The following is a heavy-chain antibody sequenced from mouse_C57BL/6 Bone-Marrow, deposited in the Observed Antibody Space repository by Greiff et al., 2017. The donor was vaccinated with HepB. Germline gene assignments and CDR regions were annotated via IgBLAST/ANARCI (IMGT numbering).Heavy chain of an antibody. D-gene: IGHD3-1*01. CDR1: GYAFTNYL. Sequence: QVQLQQSGAELVRPGTSVKVSCKASGYAFTNYLIEWVKQRPGQGLEWIGVINPGSGGTNYNEKFKGKATLTADKSSSTAYMQLSSLTSEDSAVYFCARLGYYYAMDYWGQGTSVTVSS. J-gene: IGHJ4*01. V-gene: IGHV1-54*01. CDR3: ARLGYYYAMDY. CDR2: INPGSGGT.